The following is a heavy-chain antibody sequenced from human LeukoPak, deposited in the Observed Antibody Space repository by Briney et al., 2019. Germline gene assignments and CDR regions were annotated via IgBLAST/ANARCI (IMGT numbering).Heavy chain of an antibody. D-gene: IGHD3-10*01. CDR1: GGSISSSRYY. CDR3: AKYGSGTY. J-gene: IGHJ4*02. CDR2: VFYTGTT. Sequence: SETLSLTCTFSGGSISSSRYYWAWIRQPPGKGLEWIGSVFYTGTTDYNPSLNSRVTISIDTSKNQFSLNLGSVTAADSAFYYCAKYGSGTYWGQGTLVTVSS. V-gene: IGHV4-39*01.